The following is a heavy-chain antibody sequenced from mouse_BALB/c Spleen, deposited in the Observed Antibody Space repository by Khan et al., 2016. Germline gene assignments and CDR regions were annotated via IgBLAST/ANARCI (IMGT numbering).Heavy chain of an antibody. CDR2: IWSDGST. V-gene: IGHV2-6*02. J-gene: IGHJ4*01. CDR1: GFSLTSYG. Sequence: QVQLKESGPGLVAPSQSLSITCTVSGFSLTSYGVHWVRQPPGQGLEWLVVIWSDGSTTYNSALKSRLSISKDNSKSQVFLKMNSLQTYGTAMYYCARRDDGGGAMDYWGQGTSVTVSS. CDR3: ARRDDGGGAMDY. D-gene: IGHD2-3*01.